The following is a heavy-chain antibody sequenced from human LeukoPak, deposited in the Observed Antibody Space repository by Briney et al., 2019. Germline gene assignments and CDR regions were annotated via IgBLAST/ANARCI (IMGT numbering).Heavy chain of an antibody. Sequence: GGSLRLSCAASGFTSGSYWMSWVRQAPGKGLEWVSNIKQDGSETYYLASVKGRFTISRDNAQNSLYLQMNSLRADETAVYFCARFIASPGPDAFDIWGQGTLVTVSS. CDR1: GFTSGSYW. J-gene: IGHJ3*02. D-gene: IGHD5/OR15-5a*01. CDR3: ARFIASPGPDAFDI. V-gene: IGHV3-7*01. CDR2: IKQDGSET.